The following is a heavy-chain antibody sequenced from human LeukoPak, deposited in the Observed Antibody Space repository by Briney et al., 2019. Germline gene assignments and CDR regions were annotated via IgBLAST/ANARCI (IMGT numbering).Heavy chain of an antibody. D-gene: IGHD2-15*01. V-gene: IGHV4-39*07. J-gene: IGHJ6*03. CDR2: IYYSGST. Sequence: KSSETLSLTCTVSGGSISSSSYYWGWIRQPPGKGLEWIGSIYYSGSTYYNPSLKSRVTISVDTSKNQFSLKLSSVTAADTAVYYCARVHCSGGSCYPHYYYYYMDVWGKGTTVTVSS. CDR3: ARVHCSGGSCYPHYYYYYMDV. CDR1: GGSISSSSYY.